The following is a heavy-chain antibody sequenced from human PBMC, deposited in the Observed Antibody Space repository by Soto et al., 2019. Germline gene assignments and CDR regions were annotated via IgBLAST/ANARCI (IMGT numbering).Heavy chain of an antibody. D-gene: IGHD3-10*01. CDR1: GYTFSSYG. CDR2: ISAYNGNT. Sequence: QVQLVQSGAEAKKPGASVMVSCKASGYTFSSYGISWVRQAPGQGLEWMGCISAYNGNTNYAQKFQGRVTMTTDTSTSTAYMELRRLRSDDTAVYYCARDYGSGSYRFDPWGQGTLVTVSS. CDR3: ARDYGSGSYRFDP. V-gene: IGHV1-18*01. J-gene: IGHJ5*02.